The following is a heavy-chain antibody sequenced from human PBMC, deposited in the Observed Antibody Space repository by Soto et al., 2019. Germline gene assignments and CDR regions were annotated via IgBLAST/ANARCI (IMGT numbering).Heavy chain of an antibody. CDR3: AASSITLYYMDV. Sequence: GESLKISCKGSGYSFTRYWIGWGRQLPGKGLEWMGLIYPGDSDTRYSPSFQGQVTISADKSISTAYLQWSSLKASDTAMYYCAASSITLYYMDVWGKGTTVTVSS. D-gene: IGHD3-10*01. CDR1: GYSFTRYW. J-gene: IGHJ6*03. CDR2: IYPGDSDT. V-gene: IGHV5-51*01.